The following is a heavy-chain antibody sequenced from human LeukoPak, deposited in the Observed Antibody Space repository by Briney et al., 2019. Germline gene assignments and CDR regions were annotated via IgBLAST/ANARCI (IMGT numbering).Heavy chain of an antibody. D-gene: IGHD4-23*01. J-gene: IGHJ5*02. CDR2: VNPNSGGT. CDR3: ARVAGGFNWFDP. V-gene: IGHV1-2*02. Sequence: ASVKVSCKPSGYTFTSYYMHWVRQAPGQGLEWMGWVNPNSGGTNYAQKFQGRVTMTRDTSISTAYMELSRLRSDDTAVYYCARVAGGFNWFDPWGQGTLVTVSS. CDR1: GYTFTSYY.